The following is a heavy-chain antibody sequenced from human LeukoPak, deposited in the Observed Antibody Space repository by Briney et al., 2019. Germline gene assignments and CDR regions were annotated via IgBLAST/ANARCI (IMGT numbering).Heavy chain of an antibody. D-gene: IGHD4-23*01. CDR1: GYTFTIYG. J-gene: IGHJ5*02. CDR2: ISAYNGNT. CDR3: AKDLRWDHPGFDP. Sequence: EASVKVSFKASGYTFTIYGISWVRQAPGQGLEWMGWISAYNGNTNYAQKLQGRVTMTTDTSTSTAYMELRSLRSDDTAVYYCAKDLRWDHPGFDPWGQGTLVIVSS. V-gene: IGHV1-18*01.